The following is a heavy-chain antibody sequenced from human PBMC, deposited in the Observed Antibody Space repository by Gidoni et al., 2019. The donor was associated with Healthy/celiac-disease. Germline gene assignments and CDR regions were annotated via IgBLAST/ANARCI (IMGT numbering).Heavy chain of an antibody. CDR3: ARDNRPYYYDSSGPYFDY. V-gene: IGHV1-69*01. D-gene: IGHD3-22*01. CDR2: IIPIFGTA. CDR1: GGTFSRYA. Sequence: QVQLVQSGAEVKKPGSSVKVSCKASGGTFSRYAISWVRQAPGQGLEWMGGIIPIFGTANYAQKFQGRVTITADESTSTAYMELSSLRSEDTAVYYCARDNRPYYYDSSGPYFDYWGQGTLVTVSS. J-gene: IGHJ4*02.